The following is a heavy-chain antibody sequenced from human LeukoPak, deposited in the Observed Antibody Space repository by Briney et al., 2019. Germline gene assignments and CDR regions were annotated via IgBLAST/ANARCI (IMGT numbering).Heavy chain of an antibody. Sequence: SETLSLTRTVSLGSISSSSYYWGSIRQPPGKGLEWIGSFHYTGTIYYNASLKSRVTISVDTSKNQFSLKLSSVTASDAAVYYCAGPITGTTFSDDYWAREPWSPSPQ. J-gene: IGHJ4*02. CDR2: FHYTGTI. D-gene: IGHD1-7*01. CDR3: AGPITGTTFSDDY. V-gene: IGHV4-39*01. CDR1: LGSISSSSYY.